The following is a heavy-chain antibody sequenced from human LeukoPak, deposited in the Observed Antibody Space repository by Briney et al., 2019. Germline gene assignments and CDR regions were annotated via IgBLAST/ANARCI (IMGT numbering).Heavy chain of an antibody. J-gene: IGHJ5*02. CDR3: AKDRAGYYYGSGVFDP. Sequence: GGSLRLSCAASGFTVSSNYMSWVRQAPGKGLEWVSIIYSGGSTFYADSVKGRFTISRDNSKNTLYLQMNSLRAEDTAVYYCAKDRAGYYYGSGVFDPWGQGTLVTVSS. CDR2: IYSGGST. CDR1: GFTVSSNY. V-gene: IGHV3-53*05. D-gene: IGHD3-10*01.